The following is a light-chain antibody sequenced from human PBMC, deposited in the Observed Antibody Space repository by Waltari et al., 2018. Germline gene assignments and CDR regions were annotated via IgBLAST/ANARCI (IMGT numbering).Light chain of an antibody. CDR3: QTWDSTTDVV. CDR1: NLSTKY. Sequence: SYELTQPLSVSVSPGRTATIACPGNNLSTKYTSWCHQKPGRPPLLVLYQGARRPSGIPERFSGSNSGNTATLTVSGTQDMDEADYYCQTWDSTTDVVFGGGTKLTVL. J-gene: IGLJ2*01. V-gene: IGLV3-1*01. CDR2: QGA.